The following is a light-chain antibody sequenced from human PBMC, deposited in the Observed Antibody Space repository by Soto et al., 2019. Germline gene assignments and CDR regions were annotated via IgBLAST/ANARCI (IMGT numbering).Light chain of an antibody. CDR1: QGIRND. V-gene: IGKV1-6*01. CDR3: LQDYNYPWT. Sequence: AIQMTQSPSALSAPVGDRVTITCRASQGIRNDLGWYQQKPGKAPKLLIYTASSLQSGVPSRFSGSGSGTDFTLTISSLQPEDFATYYCLQDYNYPWTFGQGTKVDIK. J-gene: IGKJ1*01. CDR2: TAS.